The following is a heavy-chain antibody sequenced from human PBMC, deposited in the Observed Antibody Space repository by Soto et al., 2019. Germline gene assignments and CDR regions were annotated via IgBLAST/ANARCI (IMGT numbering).Heavy chain of an antibody. CDR1: GFTFDDYG. Sequence: EVQLVESGGGVVRPGGSLRLSCAASGFTFDDYGMSWVRQAPGKGLEWVSGINWNGGSTGYADSVKGRLTISRDNAKXXLXLXXNSLRAEDTALYYCARDNRGDGDYYDSSGYSPLDYWGQGTLVTVSS. D-gene: IGHD3-22*01. J-gene: IGHJ4*02. CDR3: ARDNRGDGDYYDSSGYSPLDY. V-gene: IGHV3-20*04. CDR2: INWNGGST.